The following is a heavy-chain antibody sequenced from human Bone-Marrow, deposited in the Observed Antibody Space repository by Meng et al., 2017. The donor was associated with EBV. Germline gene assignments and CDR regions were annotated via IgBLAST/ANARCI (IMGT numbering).Heavy chain of an antibody. D-gene: IGHD3-16*02. Sequence: QVQLVQSGAEVKKPGASVKVSCKASGYTFLNYAIHWVRQAPGQGLEWMGWINAGNGNTKYSQTFQGRVTITRDTSASTVYMQLSSLRSGDTAVYYCARDLRYGLKLLPYYSDTWGQGTLVTVAS. CDR2: INAGNGNT. V-gene: IGHV1-3*01. CDR3: ARDLRYGLKLLPYYSDT. CDR1: GYTFLNYA. J-gene: IGHJ4*02.